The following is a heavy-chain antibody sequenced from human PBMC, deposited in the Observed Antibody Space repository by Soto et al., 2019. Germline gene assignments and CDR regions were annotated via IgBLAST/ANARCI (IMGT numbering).Heavy chain of an antibody. J-gene: IGHJ3*02. CDR2: IYYSGST. D-gene: IGHD3-10*01. CDR3: ARHVAAMVRGVILPSAFDI. V-gene: IGHV4-59*08. CDR1: GGSISSYY. Sequence: SETLSLTCTVSGGSISSYYWSWIRQPPGKGLEWIGYIYYSGSTNYNPSLKSRVTISVDTSKNQFSLKLSSVTAADTAVYYCARHVAAMVRGVILPSAFDIWGQGTMVTVSS.